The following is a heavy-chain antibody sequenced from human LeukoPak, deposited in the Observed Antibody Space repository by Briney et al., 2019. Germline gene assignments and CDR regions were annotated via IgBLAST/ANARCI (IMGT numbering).Heavy chain of an antibody. CDR1: GGTFSSYA. CDR2: ISAYNGNT. CDR3: ARASGYRRSYYFDY. V-gene: IGHV1-18*01. J-gene: IGHJ4*02. Sequence: ASVKVSCKASGGTFSSYAISWVRQAPGQGLEWMGWISAYNGNTNYAQKLQGRVTMTTDTSTSTAYMELRSLRSDDTAVYYCARASGYRRSYYFDYWGQGTLVTVSS. D-gene: IGHD5-18*01.